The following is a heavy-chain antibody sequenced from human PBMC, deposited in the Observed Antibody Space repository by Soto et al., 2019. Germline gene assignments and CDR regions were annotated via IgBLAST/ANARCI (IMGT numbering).Heavy chain of an antibody. V-gene: IGHV1-46*01. CDR2: INPSGGST. D-gene: IGHD2-2*01. CDR3: ARERTEYGRYNWFDP. Sequence: ASVKVSCKASGYTFTSYYMHWVRQAPGQGLEWMGIINPSGGSTSYAQKFQGRVTMTRDTSTSTVYMELSSLRSEDTAVYHCARERTEYGRYNWFDPWGQGTLVTVSS. J-gene: IGHJ5*02. CDR1: GYTFTSYY.